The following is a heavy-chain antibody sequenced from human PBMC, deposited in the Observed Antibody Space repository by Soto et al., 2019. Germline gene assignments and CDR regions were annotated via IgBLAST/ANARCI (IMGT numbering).Heavy chain of an antibody. D-gene: IGHD3-9*01. CDR2: ISGSGGNT. Sequence: SCAATGFTFNIYAMSWVRQAPGKGLEWVSGISGSGGNTDYADPVKGRFTISRDNSKNTVYVQMNGLRAEDTAVYYCAKGGGDILTSHGYFHYWGQGTLVTVSS. V-gene: IGHV3-23*01. CDR3: AKGGGDILTSHGYFHY. J-gene: IGHJ1*01. CDR1: GFTFNIYA.